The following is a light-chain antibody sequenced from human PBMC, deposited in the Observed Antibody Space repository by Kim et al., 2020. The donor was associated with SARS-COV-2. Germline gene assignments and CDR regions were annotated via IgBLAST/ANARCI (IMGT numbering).Light chain of an antibody. CDR2: QDT. Sequence: SYELTQPPSVSVSPGQTASITCSGDNLGDKFAFWYQQKPSQSPVLVIYQDTKRPSGIPERFSGSNSGNTATLTISGTQAMDEGDFYCQTWDSSTVVFGGG. V-gene: IGLV3-1*01. CDR3: QTWDSSTVV. CDR1: NLGDKF. J-gene: IGLJ2*01.